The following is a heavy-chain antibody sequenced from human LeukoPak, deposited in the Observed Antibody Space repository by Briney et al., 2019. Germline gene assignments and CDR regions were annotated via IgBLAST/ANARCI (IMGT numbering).Heavy chain of an antibody. CDR2: IYYSGST. CDR1: GGSISSSSYY. D-gene: IGHD6-13*01. Sequence: SETLSLTCTVSGGSISSSSYYWGWIRQPPGKGLEWIGSIYYSGSTYYNPSLKSRATISVDTSKNQFSLKLSSVTAADTAVYYCARHTSNAWYSSSWQTSNNWFDPWGQGTLVTVSS. CDR3: ARHTSNAWYSSSWQTSNNWFDP. V-gene: IGHV4-39*01. J-gene: IGHJ5*02.